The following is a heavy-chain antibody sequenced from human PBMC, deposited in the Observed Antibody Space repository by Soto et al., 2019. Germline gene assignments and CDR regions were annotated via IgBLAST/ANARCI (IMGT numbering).Heavy chain of an antibody. CDR1: GYTFTSYA. CDR3: ARTPGVGKPSIGAAGDILTGYNYYYYMDV. V-gene: IGHV1-3*01. CDR2: INAGNGNT. D-gene: IGHD3-9*01. J-gene: IGHJ6*03. Sequence: GASVKVSCKASGYTFTSYAMHWVRQAPGQRLEWMGWINAGNGNTKYSQKFQGRVTITRDTSASTAYMELSSLRSEDTAVYYCARTPGVGKPSIGAAGDILTGYNYYYYMDVWGKGTTVTVSS.